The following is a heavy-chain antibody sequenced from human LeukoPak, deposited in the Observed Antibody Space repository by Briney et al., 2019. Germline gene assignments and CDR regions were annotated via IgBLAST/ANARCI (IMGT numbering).Heavy chain of an antibody. D-gene: IGHD3-16*01. CDR2: ISSSSTYI. V-gene: IGHV3-21*01. J-gene: IGHJ4*02. CDR1: GFTFSTYS. Sequence: PGGCLSLSCATSGFTFSTYSMNWVRQAPGKGMEWVSSISSSSTYIYYADSVKGRFTISRDNAKHSLYLQINSLRAEDTAVYYCARSRITATTRSCDYWGQGTLVTVSS. CDR3: ARSRITATTRSCDY.